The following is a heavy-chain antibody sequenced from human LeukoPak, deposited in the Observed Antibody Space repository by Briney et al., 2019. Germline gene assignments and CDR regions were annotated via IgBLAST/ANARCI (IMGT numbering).Heavy chain of an antibody. V-gene: IGHV3-74*01. CDR2: INSDGSST. J-gene: IGHJ6*03. CDR1: GFTFGSYW. D-gene: IGHD3-16*02. CDR3: ARGSYPLYYMDV. Sequence: GGSLRLSCAASGFTFGSYWMHWVRQAPGKGLVWVSRINSDGSSTSYADSVKGRFTISRDNAKNSLYLQMNSLRAEDTAVYYCARGSYPLYYMDVWGKGTTVTVSS.